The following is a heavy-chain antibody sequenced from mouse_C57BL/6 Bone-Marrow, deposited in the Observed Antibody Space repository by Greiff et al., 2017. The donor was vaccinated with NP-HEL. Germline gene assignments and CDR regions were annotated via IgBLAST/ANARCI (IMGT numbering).Heavy chain of an antibody. D-gene: IGHD5-1*01. V-gene: IGHV1-61*01. CDR2: IYPSDSET. Sequence: VQLQQPGAELVRPGSSVKLSCKASGYTFTSYWMDWVKQRPGQGLEWIGNIYPSDSETHYNQKFKDKATLTVDKSSSTAYMQLSRLTSEDSAVYYCARSEYPGGFAYWGQGTLVSVSA. CDR1: GYTFTSYW. CDR3: ARSEYPGGFAY. J-gene: IGHJ3*01.